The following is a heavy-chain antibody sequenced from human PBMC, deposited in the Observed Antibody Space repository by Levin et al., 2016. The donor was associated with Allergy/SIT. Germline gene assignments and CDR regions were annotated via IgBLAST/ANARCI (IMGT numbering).Heavy chain of an antibody. J-gene: IGHJ3*02. V-gene: IGHV1-18*01. D-gene: IGHD6-13*01. CDR3: ARDRFGSSWGLPGHAFDI. Sequence: WVRQAPGQGLEWMGWISAYNGNTNYAQKLQGRVTMTTDTSTSTAYMELRSLRSDDTAVYYCARDRFGSSWGLPGHAFDIWGQGTMVTVSS. CDR2: ISAYNGNT.